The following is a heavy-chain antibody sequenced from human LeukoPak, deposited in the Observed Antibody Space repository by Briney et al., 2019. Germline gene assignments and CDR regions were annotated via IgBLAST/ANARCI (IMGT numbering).Heavy chain of an antibody. CDR3: AKEIRGGSYNPDY. J-gene: IGHJ4*02. CDR1: GFKFDDYA. D-gene: IGHD1-26*01. V-gene: IGHV3-9*01. Sequence: GGSLRLSCAVSGFKFDDYAMHWVRQPPGRGLEWVSGISWNNVTRAYADSVKGRFTISRDNAKNTLYLQMNSLRAEDSAVYYCAKEIRGGSYNPDYWGQGTLVTVSS. CDR2: ISWNNVTR.